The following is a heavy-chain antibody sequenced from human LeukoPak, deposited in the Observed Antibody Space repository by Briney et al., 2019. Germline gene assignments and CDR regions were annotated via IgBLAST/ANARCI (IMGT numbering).Heavy chain of an antibody. J-gene: IGHJ6*03. V-gene: IGHV4-39*07. CDR2: IYYSGST. CDR1: GGSISSSSYY. CDR3: ARAGGIAAAGIYYYYYMDV. D-gene: IGHD6-13*01. Sequence: PSETLSLTCTVSGGSISSSSYYWGWIRQPPGKGLEWIGSIYYSGSTYYNPSLKSRVTISVDTSKNQFSLKLSSVTAADTAVYYCARAGGIAAAGIYYYYYMDVWGKGTTVTVSS.